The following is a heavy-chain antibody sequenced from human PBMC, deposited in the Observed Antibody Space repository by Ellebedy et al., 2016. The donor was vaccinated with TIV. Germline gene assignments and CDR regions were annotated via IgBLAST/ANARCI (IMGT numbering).Heavy chain of an antibody. Sequence: GESLKISCAASGFTFSSFAMHWVRQAPGKGLEWLSVISGGGDSTYHADSVKGQFPITRDNSKNTLYLQMDRLRAEDTAVYYCAKGTSSGFNYDRVGPEYWGQGTLVTVSS. CDR3: AKGTSSGFNYDRVGPEY. D-gene: IGHD3-22*01. V-gene: IGHV3-23*01. CDR2: ISGGGDST. CDR1: GFTFSSFA. J-gene: IGHJ4*02.